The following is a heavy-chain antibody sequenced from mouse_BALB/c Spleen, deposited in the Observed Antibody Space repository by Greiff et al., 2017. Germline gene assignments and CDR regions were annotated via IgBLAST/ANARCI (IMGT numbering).Heavy chain of an antibody. D-gene: IGHD1-2*01. CDR2: IDPANGNT. J-gene: IGHJ3*01. CDR1: GFNIKDTY. V-gene: IGHV14-3*02. Sequence: VQLQQSGAELVKPGASVKLSCTASGFNIKDTYMHWVKQRPEQGLEWIGRIDPANGNTKYDPKFQGKATITADTSSNTAYLQLSSLTSEDTAVYYCARRGNYYGAWFAYWGQGTLVTVSA. CDR3: ARRGNYYGAWFAY.